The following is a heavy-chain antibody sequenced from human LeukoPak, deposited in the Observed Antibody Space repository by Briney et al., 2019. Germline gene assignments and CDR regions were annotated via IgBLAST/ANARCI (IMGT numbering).Heavy chain of an antibody. V-gene: IGHV1-2*02. CDR2: INPNSGGT. J-gene: IGHJ3*02. Sequence: ASVKVSCKASGYTFTGYHMHWVRQAPGQGLEWMGWINPNSGGTNYAQKFQGRVTMIRDTSINTAYMELSSLRSDDTAVYYCARGRLIVGAPHLREDIWGQGTMVTVSS. CDR1: GYTFTGYH. CDR3: ARGRLIVGAPHLREDI. D-gene: IGHD1-26*01.